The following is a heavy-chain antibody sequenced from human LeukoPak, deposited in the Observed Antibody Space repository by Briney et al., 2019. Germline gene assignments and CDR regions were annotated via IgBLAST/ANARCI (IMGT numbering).Heavy chain of an antibody. CDR2: INPDSGGA. V-gene: IGHV1-2*04. CDR3: ARREAVAGTYYFDGMDV. D-gene: IGHD6-19*01. J-gene: IGHJ6*02. CDR1: GYTFTCYY. Sequence: ASVKVSCKASGYTFTCYYMHWVRQAPGQGLEWMGWINPDSGGANYAQKFQDWVTMTRDTSISTAYMELSRLRSDDTAVYYCARREAVAGTYYFDGMDVWGQGTTVTVSS.